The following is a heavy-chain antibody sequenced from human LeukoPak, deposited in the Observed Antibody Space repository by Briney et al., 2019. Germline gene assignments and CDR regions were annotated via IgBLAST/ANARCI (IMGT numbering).Heavy chain of an antibody. CDR1: GYTFTGYY. D-gene: IGHD1-26*01. V-gene: IGHV1-2*02. CDR2: INPNSGGT. CDR3: ARGMGFLFDY. J-gene: IGHJ4*02. Sequence: GASVKVSCKTSGYTFTGYYMHWVRQAPGQGLEWMGWINPNSGGTNYAQKFQGRVTMTRETFNSTAYMELSRLRSDDTAVYYCARGMGFLFDYWGQGTLVTVSS.